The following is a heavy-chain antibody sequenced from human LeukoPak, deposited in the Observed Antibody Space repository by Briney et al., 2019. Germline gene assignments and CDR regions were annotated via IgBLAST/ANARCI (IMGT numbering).Heavy chain of an antibody. CDR1: GFNFIDYS. CDR2: ISSSSSYI. V-gene: IGHV3-21*01. J-gene: IGHJ4*02. D-gene: IGHD3-9*01. Sequence: PGGSLRLSCAASGFNFIDYSMNWVRQAPGKGLEWVSSISSSSSYIYYADSVKGRFTISRDNAKNSLYLQMNSLRAEDTAVYYCASLYPFDWLSKGFDYWGQGTLVTVSS. CDR3: ASLYPFDWLSKGFDY.